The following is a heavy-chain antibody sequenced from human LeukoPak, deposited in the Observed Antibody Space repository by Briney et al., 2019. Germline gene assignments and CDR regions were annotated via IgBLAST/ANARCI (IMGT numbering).Heavy chain of an antibody. V-gene: IGHV4-34*01. CDR3: ARVSFHYHSGNYGWYFDS. CDR1: GGSLSDYY. J-gene: IGHJ4*02. CDR2: ISHSGST. D-gene: IGHD3-10*01. Sequence: PSETLSLTCAVYGGSLSDYYWSWIRQSPGKGLEWIGEISHSGSTIYNPSLKSRVTISVDTSKNRFSLRLTSVTAADTAVYYCARVSFHYHSGNYGWYFDSWGQGTLVTVSS.